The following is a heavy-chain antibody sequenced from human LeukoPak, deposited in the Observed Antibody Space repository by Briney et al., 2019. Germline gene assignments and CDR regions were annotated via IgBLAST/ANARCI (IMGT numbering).Heavy chain of an antibody. D-gene: IGHD6-19*01. CDR1: GFTFGDYA. CDR3: AKGDSGSYYYYGMDV. V-gene: IGHV3-9*01. Sequence: GGSLRLSCAASGFTFGDYALHWVQQAPGKGLEWVSGISWNSGNIDYADSVKGRFTISRDNAKNSLYLQMNSLRAQDTALYYCAKGDSGSYYYYGMDVWGQGTTVIVS. CDR2: ISWNSGNI. J-gene: IGHJ6*02.